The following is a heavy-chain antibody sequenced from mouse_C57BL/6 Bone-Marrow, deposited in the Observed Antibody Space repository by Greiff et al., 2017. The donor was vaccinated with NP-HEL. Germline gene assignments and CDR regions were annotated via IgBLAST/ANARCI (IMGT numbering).Heavy chain of an antibody. V-gene: IGHV1-64*01. CDR3: ARWMDYYGSSSYYYAMDY. CDR1: GYTFTSYW. D-gene: IGHD1-1*01. CDR2: IHPNSGST. J-gene: IGHJ4*01. Sequence: QVQLQQPGAELVKPGASVKLSCKASGYTFTSYWMHWVKQRPGQGLEWIGMIHPNSGSTNYNEKFKSKATLTVDKSSSTAYMQLSSLTSEDSAVYYGARWMDYYGSSSYYYAMDYWGQGTSVTVSS.